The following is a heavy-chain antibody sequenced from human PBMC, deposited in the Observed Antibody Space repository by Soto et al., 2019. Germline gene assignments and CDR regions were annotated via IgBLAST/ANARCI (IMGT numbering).Heavy chain of an antibody. Sequence: QVQLVESGGGVVQPGRSLRLSCAASGFTFSSYGMHWVRQAPGKGLEWVAVIWYDGSNKYYADSVKGRFTISRDNSKNPLYLQMNSRRAEDTAVYYCARDTARDKVRIYYGMDVWGQGTTVTVSS. J-gene: IGHJ6*02. CDR1: GFTFSSYG. V-gene: IGHV3-33*01. CDR2: IWYDGSNK. D-gene: IGHD3-10*01. CDR3: ARDTARDKVRIYYGMDV.